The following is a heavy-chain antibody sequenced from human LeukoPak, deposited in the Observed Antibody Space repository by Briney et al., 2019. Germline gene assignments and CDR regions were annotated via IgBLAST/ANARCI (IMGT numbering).Heavy chain of an antibody. V-gene: IGHV1-8*01. CDR3: ASEKGTGEWYDAFAI. J-gene: IGHJ3*02. D-gene: IGHD3-10*01. CDR2: MNPNSGNT. Sequence: ASVKVSCKASGYTFTSYDINWVRQATGQGLEWMGWMNPNSGNTGYAQKFQGRVTMTRNTSISTAYMELSSLRSEDTAVYYCASEKGTGEWYDAFAIWGQGTMVTVSS. CDR1: GYTFTSYD.